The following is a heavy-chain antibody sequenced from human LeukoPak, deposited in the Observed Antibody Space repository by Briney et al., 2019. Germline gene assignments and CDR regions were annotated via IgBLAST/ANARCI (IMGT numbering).Heavy chain of an antibody. D-gene: IGHD3-16*01. Sequence: GGSLRLSCAASGFTFSSYAMRWVRQAPGKGLEWVSAIGSGSGGTTIYADSVKGRFTISRDNSKNTLYLQMSSLRDEDTAVYYCAKNYVSRRGVPYGMDVWGQGTTVTVSS. V-gene: IGHV3-23*01. CDR2: IGSGSGGTT. CDR3: AKNYVSRRGVPYGMDV. J-gene: IGHJ6*02. CDR1: GFTFSSYA.